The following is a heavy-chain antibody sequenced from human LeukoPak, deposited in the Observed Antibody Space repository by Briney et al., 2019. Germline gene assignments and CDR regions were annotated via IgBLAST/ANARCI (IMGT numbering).Heavy chain of an antibody. J-gene: IGHJ4*02. CDR1: GFTFSSYG. Sequence: GGSLRLSCAASGFTFSSYGMSWVRQAPGKGLEWVSAVSGSGGSTYYADSVKGRFTISRDNSKNTLYLQMNSLRAEDTAVYYCATTHLGATRGYFDYWGQGTLVTVSS. V-gene: IGHV3-23*01. CDR3: ATTHLGATRGYFDY. CDR2: VSGSGGST. D-gene: IGHD1-26*01.